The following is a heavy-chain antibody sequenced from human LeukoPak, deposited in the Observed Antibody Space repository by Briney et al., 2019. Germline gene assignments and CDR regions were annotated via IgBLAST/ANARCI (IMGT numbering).Heavy chain of an antibody. V-gene: IGHV3-66*01. CDR1: GFTVSSNY. CDR3: ASSNRVEIATIYDY. Sequence: GGSLRLSCAASGFTVSSNYMSWVRQAPGKGLEWVSVIYSGGSTYYADSVKGRFTISRDNSKNTLYPQMNSLRAEDTAVYYCASSNRVEIATIYDYWGQGTLVTVSS. J-gene: IGHJ4*02. CDR2: IYSGGST. D-gene: IGHD5-24*01.